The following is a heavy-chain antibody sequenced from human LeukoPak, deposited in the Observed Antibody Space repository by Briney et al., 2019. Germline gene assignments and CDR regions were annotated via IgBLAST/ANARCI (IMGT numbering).Heavy chain of an antibody. V-gene: IGHV3-48*03. CDR3: ARGQQWLVGNWFDP. Sequence: GGSLRLSCAASGFTFSSYEMNWVRQAPGKGLEWVSYISSSGSTIYYADSVKGRFTISRDNAKNSLYLQMNSLRAEDTAVYYCARGQQWLVGNWFDPWGQGTLATVSS. J-gene: IGHJ5*02. CDR1: GFTFSSYE. CDR2: ISSSGSTI. D-gene: IGHD6-19*01.